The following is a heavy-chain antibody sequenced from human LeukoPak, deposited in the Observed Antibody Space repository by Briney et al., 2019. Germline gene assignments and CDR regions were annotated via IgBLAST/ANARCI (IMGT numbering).Heavy chain of an antibody. CDR3: ARGARTWGYYGSGSYYRN. Sequence: SETLSLTCAVYGGSFSGYYWSWIRQPPGKGLERIGEINHSGSTNYNPSLKSRVTISVDTSKNQFSLKLSSVTAADTAVYYCARGARTWGYYGSGSYYRNWGQGTLVTVSS. D-gene: IGHD3-10*01. CDR1: GGSFSGYY. J-gene: IGHJ4*02. V-gene: IGHV4-34*01. CDR2: INHSGST.